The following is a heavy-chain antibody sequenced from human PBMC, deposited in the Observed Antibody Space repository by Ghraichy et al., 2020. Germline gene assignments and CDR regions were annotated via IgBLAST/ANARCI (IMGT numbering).Heavy chain of an antibody. CDR1: SSHVSTHV. CDR2: ISADNGNT. CDR3: ARAGGIQSWFYFDV. J-gene: IGHJ2*01. V-gene: IGHV1-18*01. D-gene: IGHD3-9*01. Sequence: ASVKVSCKVGSSHVSTHVTSSERVCPGQGDKRKGWISADNGNTDYAQKFQGRVTMTTDTSTSTAYVELRSLRSDDTAVYYCARAGGIQSWFYFDVWGRGTLISVSS.